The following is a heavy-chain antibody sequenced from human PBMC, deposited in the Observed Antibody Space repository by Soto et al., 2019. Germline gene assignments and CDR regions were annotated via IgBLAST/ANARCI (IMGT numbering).Heavy chain of an antibody. CDR2: INPSGGTT. D-gene: IGHD6-25*01. Sequence: QGQLVQSGAEVKKPGASVKVSCKTSGYSFTTYYLHWVRQGPGQGLEWMGIINPSGGTTNYAPKLQGRVTVTRDTSTSTVYMELSSLRSDDSAVYYCARAQPNSSGGKNAFDIWGQGTVVTVSS. CDR3: ARAQPNSSGGKNAFDI. CDR1: GYSFTTYY. V-gene: IGHV1-46*01. J-gene: IGHJ3*02.